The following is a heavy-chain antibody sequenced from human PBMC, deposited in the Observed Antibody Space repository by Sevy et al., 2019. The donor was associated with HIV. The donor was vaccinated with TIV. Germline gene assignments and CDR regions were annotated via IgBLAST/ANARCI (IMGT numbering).Heavy chain of an antibody. CDR2: IYYSGST. CDR3: ARGPNSDGYNSRYYYYYYYMDV. Sequence: SETLSLTCTVSGGSISSYYWSWIRQPPGKGLEWIGYIYYSGSTNYNPSLKSRVTISVDTSKNQFSLKLSSVTAADTAVYYCARGPNSDGYNSRYYYYYYYMDVWGKGTTVTVSS. D-gene: IGHD5-12*01. J-gene: IGHJ6*03. V-gene: IGHV4-59*01. CDR1: GGSISSYY.